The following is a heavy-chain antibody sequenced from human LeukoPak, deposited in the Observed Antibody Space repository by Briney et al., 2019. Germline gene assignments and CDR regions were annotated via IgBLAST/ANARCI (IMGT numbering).Heavy chain of an antibody. V-gene: IGHV3-13*01. CDR1: GFTFSSYD. CDR3: TRATAGFDY. Sequence: GGSLRLSCAASGFTFSSYDMHWVRPTTGKGLEWVSGIGTAGATFYPGSVKGRFTISRENAKNSLYLQMNNLRAGDTAVYYCTRATAGFDYWGQGTLVTVSS. CDR2: IGTAGAT. J-gene: IGHJ4*02.